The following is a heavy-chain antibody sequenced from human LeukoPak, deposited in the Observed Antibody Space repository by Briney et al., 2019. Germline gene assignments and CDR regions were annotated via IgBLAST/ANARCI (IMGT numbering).Heavy chain of an antibody. J-gene: IGHJ4*02. CDR3: AREDFWSGYYDY. V-gene: IGHV4-4*07. CDR1: GGSISSYY. Sequence: KSSETLSLTCTVSGGSISSYYWSWIRQPAGKGLEWTGRIYTSGSTNYNPSLKSRVTMSVDTSKNQFSLKLSSVTAADTAVYYCAREDFWSGYYDYWGQGTLVTVSS. D-gene: IGHD3-3*01. CDR2: IYTSGST.